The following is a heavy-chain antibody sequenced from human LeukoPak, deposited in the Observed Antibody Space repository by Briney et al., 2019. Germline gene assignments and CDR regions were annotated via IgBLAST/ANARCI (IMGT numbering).Heavy chain of an antibody. V-gene: IGHV1-69*10. J-gene: IGHJ6*02. D-gene: IGHD2-15*01. CDR1: GGTFSSYA. Sequence: VKVSCKASGGTFSSYAISWVRQAPGQGLEWMGRIIPILGIANYAQKFQGRVTITADKSTSTAYMELSSLRSEDTAVYYCAREVRDIVVVVAAYGLAGSKMDVSGQGATVSVSS. CDR3: AREVRDIVVVVAAYGLAGSKMDV. CDR2: IIPILGIA.